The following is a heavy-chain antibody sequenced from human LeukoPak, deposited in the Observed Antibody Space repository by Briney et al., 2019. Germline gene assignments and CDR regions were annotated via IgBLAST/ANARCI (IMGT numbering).Heavy chain of an antibody. J-gene: IGHJ4*02. V-gene: IGHV3-21*01. CDR2: ISSSSSYI. CDR1: GFTFSSYG. D-gene: IGHD3-10*01. CDR3: ARDANYYGSGRTLDY. Sequence: GGSLRLSCAASGFTFSSYGMHWVRQAPGKGLEWVSSISSSSSYIYYADSVKGRFTISRDNAKNSLYLQMNSLRAEDTAVYYCARDANYYGSGRTLDYWGQGTLVTVSS.